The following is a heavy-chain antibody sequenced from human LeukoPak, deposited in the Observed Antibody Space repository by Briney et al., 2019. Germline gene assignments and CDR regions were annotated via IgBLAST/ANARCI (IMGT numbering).Heavy chain of an antibody. V-gene: IGHV1-46*01. CDR2: INPSGGST. D-gene: IGHD6-19*01. J-gene: IGHJ4*02. CDR1: GYTFTSYY. Sequence: ASVKVSCKASGYTFTSYYTHWVRQAPGQGLEWMGIINPSGGSTSYAQKFQGRVTMTRDMSTSTVYMELSSLRSEDTAVYYCARDVAPLSSGSPTPDYWGQGTLVTVSS. CDR3: ARDVAPLSSGSPTPDY.